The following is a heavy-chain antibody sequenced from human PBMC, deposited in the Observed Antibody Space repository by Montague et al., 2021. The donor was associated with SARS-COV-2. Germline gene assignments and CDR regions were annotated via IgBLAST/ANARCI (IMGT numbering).Heavy chain of an antibody. CDR1: GDSVSSNTAA. Sequence: CAISGDSVSSNTAAWNWIRQSPSRGLEWLGRTYYRSKWNNDYAVSVKSRVTIIAAASENQFSLQLNSVTPEDTAVYYCARQPLGYDFVYYYYGMDVWGQGTTVTVSS. J-gene: IGHJ6*02. CDR2: TYYRSKWNN. D-gene: IGHD5-12*01. CDR3: ARQPLGYDFVYYYYGMDV. V-gene: IGHV6-1*01.